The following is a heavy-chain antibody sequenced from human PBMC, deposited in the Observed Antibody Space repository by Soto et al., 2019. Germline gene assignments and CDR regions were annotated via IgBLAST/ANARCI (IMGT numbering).Heavy chain of an antibody. V-gene: IGHV3-7*01. CDR2: IKQDGSEK. CDR1: GFTFSSYW. CDR3: ARDARRIAATGYFQH. Sequence: GGSLRLSCAASGFTFSSYWMSWVRQAPGKGLEWVANIKQDGSEKYYVDSVKGRFTISRDNAKNSLYLQMNSLRAEDTAVYYCARDARRIAATGYFQHWGQGTLVTVSS. J-gene: IGHJ1*01. D-gene: IGHD6-25*01.